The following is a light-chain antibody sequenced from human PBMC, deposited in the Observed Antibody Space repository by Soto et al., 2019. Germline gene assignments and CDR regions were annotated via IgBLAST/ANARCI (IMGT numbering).Light chain of an antibody. CDR1: QSIAAS. J-gene: IGKJ1*01. Sequence: DVQMTQSPSTLSATVEDSVTITCRASQSIAASLAWYQLKPGEAPKLLIYDVSNLESGVPSRFSGSGSGTEFSLTIRSLHPDDFATYYCQQYEYSRTFGQGTKVEIK. CDR2: DVS. CDR3: QQYEYSRT. V-gene: IGKV1-5*01.